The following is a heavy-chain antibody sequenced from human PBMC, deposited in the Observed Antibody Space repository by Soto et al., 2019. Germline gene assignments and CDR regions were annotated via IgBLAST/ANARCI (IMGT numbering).Heavy chain of an antibody. V-gene: IGHV4-4*02. CDR1: GGSISSSNW. J-gene: IGHJ6*02. Sequence: NPSETLSLTCAVSGGSISSSNWWSWVRQPPGKGLEWIGEIYHSGSTNYNPSLKSRVTIPVDKSKNQFSLKLSSVTAADTAVYYCAREGPAAGLYYYYGMDVWGQGTTVTVSS. CDR3: AREGPAAGLYYYYGMDV. CDR2: IYHSGST. D-gene: IGHD2-2*01.